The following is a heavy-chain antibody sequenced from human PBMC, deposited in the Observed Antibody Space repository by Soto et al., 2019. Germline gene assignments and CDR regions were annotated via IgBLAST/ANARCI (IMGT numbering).Heavy chain of an antibody. CDR2: ISAYNGNT. V-gene: IGHV1-18*01. D-gene: IGHD2-15*01. Sequence: ASVKVSCKASGYTFTSYGISWVRQAPGQGLEWMGWISAYNGNTNYAQKLQGRVTMTTDTSTSTAYMELRSLRSDDTAVYYCARGRRDIVVVSPYTDVWGKGTTVTVSS. J-gene: IGHJ6*03. CDR3: ARGRRDIVVVSPYTDV. CDR1: GYTFTSYG.